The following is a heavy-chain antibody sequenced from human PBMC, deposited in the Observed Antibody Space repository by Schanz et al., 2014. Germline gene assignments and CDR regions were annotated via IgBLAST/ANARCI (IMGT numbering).Heavy chain of an antibody. CDR2: IWYDGSNK. V-gene: IGHV3-33*08. CDR3: ARDGDFDY. Sequence: QVQLVDSGGGVVRPGGSLRLSCAASGFGFDDYAMSWVRQAPGKGLEWVAIIWYDGSNKYYADSVKGRFTISRDNSKNTLFLHMSSLRAEVTAVYYCARDGDFDYWGQGTLVTVSS. CDR1: GFGFDDYA. J-gene: IGHJ4*02.